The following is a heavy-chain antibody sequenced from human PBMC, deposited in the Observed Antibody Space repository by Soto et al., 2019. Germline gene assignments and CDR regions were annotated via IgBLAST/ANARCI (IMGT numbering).Heavy chain of an antibody. D-gene: IGHD3-22*01. CDR2: ISSNGGST. Sequence: PGGSLRLSCSASGFTFSSYAMHWVRQAPGKGLEYVSAISSNGGSTYYADSVKGRFTISRDNSKNTLYLQISSLRAKDTAVYYCVKAARITMIVVVEDAFDIWGQGTMVTVSS. CDR3: VKAARITMIVVVEDAFDI. CDR1: GFTFSSYA. V-gene: IGHV3-64D*06. J-gene: IGHJ3*02.